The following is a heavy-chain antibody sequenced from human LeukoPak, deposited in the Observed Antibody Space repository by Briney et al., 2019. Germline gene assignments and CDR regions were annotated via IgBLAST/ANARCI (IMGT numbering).Heavy chain of an antibody. V-gene: IGHV1-18*01. Sequence: ASVTVSCKASGYTFTIYGISWVRQAPGQGLEWMGWISAYNGNTNYAQKLQGRVTMTTDTSTSTAYMELRSLRSDDTAVYYCARDHYDFWSGYYSFDYWGQGTLVTVSS. CDR1: GYTFTIYG. CDR3: ARDHYDFWSGYYSFDY. D-gene: IGHD3-3*01. J-gene: IGHJ4*02. CDR2: ISAYNGNT.